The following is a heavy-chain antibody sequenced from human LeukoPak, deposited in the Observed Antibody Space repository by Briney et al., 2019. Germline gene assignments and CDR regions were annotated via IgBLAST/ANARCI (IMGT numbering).Heavy chain of an antibody. Sequence: PGGSLRLSCAASGFTFSSYWMSWVRQAPGKGLEWVANIKQDGSEKYYVDSVKGRFTISRDNAKNSLYLQVNSLRAEDTAVYYCARGPYCSGGSCYDYYYYGMDVWGQGTTATVSS. J-gene: IGHJ6*02. CDR1: GFTFSSYW. CDR3: ARGPYCSGGSCYDYYYYGMDV. CDR2: IKQDGSEK. V-gene: IGHV3-7*03. D-gene: IGHD2-15*01.